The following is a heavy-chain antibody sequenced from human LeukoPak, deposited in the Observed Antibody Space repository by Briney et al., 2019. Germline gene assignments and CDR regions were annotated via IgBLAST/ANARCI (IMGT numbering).Heavy chain of an antibody. CDR1: GFTFSSYA. CDR3: AKVEVEMATIGA. Sequence: GGSLRLSCAASGFTFSSYAMSWVRQAPGKGLEWVSAISGSGGSTCYADSVKGRFTISRDNSKDTLYLQMNSLRAEDTAVYYCAKVEVEMATIGAWGQGTLVTVSS. CDR2: ISGSGGST. J-gene: IGHJ5*02. D-gene: IGHD5-24*01. V-gene: IGHV3-23*01.